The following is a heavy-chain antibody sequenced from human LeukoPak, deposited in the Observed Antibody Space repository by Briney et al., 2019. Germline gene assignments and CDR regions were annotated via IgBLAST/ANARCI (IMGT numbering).Heavy chain of an antibody. Sequence: GGSLRLSCAASGFTVSSNYMSRVRQAPGKGLEWVSIIYDGGKTYYADSVKGRLTISRDNSKNTLYLQMNSLRAEDTAVYYCTRLYYGAIDYWGQGTLVTVSS. D-gene: IGHD4-17*01. CDR2: IYDGGKT. CDR3: TRLYYGAIDY. J-gene: IGHJ4*02. CDR1: GFTVSSNY. V-gene: IGHV3-53*01.